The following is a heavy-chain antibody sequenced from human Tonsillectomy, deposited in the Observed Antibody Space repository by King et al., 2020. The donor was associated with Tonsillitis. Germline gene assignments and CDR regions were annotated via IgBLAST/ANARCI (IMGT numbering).Heavy chain of an antibody. V-gene: IGHV4-34*01. CDR2: INHSGST. CDR1: GGSFSGYY. CDR3: ARGHXYYDFWSGYPRWFDP. D-gene: IGHD3-3*01. Sequence: VQLQQWGAGLLKPSETLSLTCAVYGGSFSGYYWSWIRQPPGKGLEWIGEINHSGSTNYNPSLKSRVTISVDTSKNQFSLKLSSVTAADTAVYYCARGHXYYDFWSGYPRWFDPWGXGTLVTVSS. J-gene: IGHJ5*02.